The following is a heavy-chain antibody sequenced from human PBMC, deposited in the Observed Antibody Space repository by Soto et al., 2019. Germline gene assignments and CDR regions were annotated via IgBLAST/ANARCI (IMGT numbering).Heavy chain of an antibody. Sequence: EVQVVESGGGLVQPGRSLRLSCAASGFTYDDYAMHWVRQAPGKGLEWVSGISWNSGSVGYADSVQGRFTITRANAKNTLYLQMNSLKPEDTALYYCVKGHGAHYYDPSSDWGQGTLVTVSS. CDR3: VKGHGAHYYDPSSD. CDR1: GFTYDDYA. J-gene: IGHJ4*02. D-gene: IGHD3-22*01. CDR2: ISWNSGSV. V-gene: IGHV3-9*01.